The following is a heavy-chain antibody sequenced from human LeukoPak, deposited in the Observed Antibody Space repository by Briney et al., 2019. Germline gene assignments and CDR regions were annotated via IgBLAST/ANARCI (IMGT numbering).Heavy chain of an antibody. CDR2: IYYSGST. CDR3: ARVGEYYYGSGSYYAFDI. V-gene: IGHV4-59*01. Sequence: SETLSLTCTVSGGSISSYYWSWIRQPPGKGLEWIGYIYYSGSTNYNPSLQSRVTISVDTSKNQFSLKLSSLTAADPAVYYCARVGEYYYGSGSYYAFDIWGQGTMVTVSS. D-gene: IGHD3-10*01. J-gene: IGHJ3*02. CDR1: GGSISSYY.